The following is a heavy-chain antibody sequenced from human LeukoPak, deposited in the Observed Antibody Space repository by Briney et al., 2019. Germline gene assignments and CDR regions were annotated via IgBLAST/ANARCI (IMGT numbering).Heavy chain of an antibody. CDR3: ARWSGSVTARNYYYYMDV. Sequence: SETLSLTCTVSGGSISSSSYYWGWIRQPPGKGLEWIGSIYYSGSTYYNPSLRTRVTISVDASRNQFSLNLSSVTAADTAVYYCARWSGSVTARNYYYYMDVWGEGTTVTVSS. J-gene: IGHJ6*03. V-gene: IGHV4-39*07. D-gene: IGHD5-18*01. CDR2: IYYSGST. CDR1: GGSISSSSYY.